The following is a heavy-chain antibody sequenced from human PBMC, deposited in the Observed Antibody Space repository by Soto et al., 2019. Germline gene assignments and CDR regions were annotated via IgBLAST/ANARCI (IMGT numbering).Heavy chain of an antibody. CDR1: SGSISSSNW. Sequence: PSETLSLTCAVSSGSISSSNWWSWVRQPPGKGLEWIGEIYHSGSTNYNPSLKSRVTISVDTSKNQFSLKLSSVTAADTAVYYCARANFYSGYDSGPVEDFDYWGQGTLVTVSS. CDR2: IYHSGST. V-gene: IGHV4-4*02. D-gene: IGHD5-12*01. CDR3: ARANFYSGYDSGPVEDFDY. J-gene: IGHJ4*02.